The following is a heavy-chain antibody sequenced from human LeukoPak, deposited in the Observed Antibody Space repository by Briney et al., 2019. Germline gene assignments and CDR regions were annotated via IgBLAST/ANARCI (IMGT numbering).Heavy chain of an antibody. D-gene: IGHD2-2*01. CDR2: IYYSGIT. J-gene: IGHJ4*02. V-gene: IGHV4-30-4*01. CDR3: ARGVISLGAGGYCSSTSCTTFDY. CDR1: GGSISSGDYY. Sequence: SQTLSLTCTVSGGSISSGDYYWSWIRQPPGKGLEWIGYIYYSGITYYNPSLKTRVTISVDTSKNQFSLKLSSVTAADTAVYYCARGVISLGAGGYCSSTSCTTFDYWGQGTLVTVSS.